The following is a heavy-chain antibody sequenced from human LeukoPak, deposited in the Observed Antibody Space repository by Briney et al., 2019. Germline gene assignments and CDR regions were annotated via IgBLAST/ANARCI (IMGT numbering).Heavy chain of an antibody. CDR2: IWYDGSNK. CDR3: ARDFSGSYQFDY. V-gene: IGHV3-33*01. D-gene: IGHD1-26*01. Sequence: GGSLRLSCEASGFTLSSYGMHWVRQAPGKGLEWVAVIWYDGSNKYYADSVKGRFTISRDNSKNTLYLQMNSLRAEDTAVYYCARDFSGSYQFDYWGQGTLVTVSS. J-gene: IGHJ4*02. CDR1: GFTLSSYG.